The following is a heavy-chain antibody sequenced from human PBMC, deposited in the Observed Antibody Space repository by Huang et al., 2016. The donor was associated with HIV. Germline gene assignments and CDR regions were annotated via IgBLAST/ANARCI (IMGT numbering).Heavy chain of an antibody. Sequence: QVKLVQSGAEVKKPGASVKVSCKTSGYTFSGYAITWVRQAPGKGLEWRGWVRPYNGDTNYGQNLQGRVTMTTDMSTTTAYMELRSLTSDDTAIYYCARKFGRDFDYWGQGTLVTVSS. CDR2: VRPYNGDT. V-gene: IGHV1-18*01. D-gene: IGHD3-16*01. CDR3: ARKFGRDFDY. J-gene: IGHJ4*02. CDR1: GYTFSGYA.